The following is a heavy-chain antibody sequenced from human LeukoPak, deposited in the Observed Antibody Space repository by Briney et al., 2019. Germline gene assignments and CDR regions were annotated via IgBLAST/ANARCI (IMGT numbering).Heavy chain of an antibody. V-gene: IGHV1-46*01. Sequence: ASVKVSCKASGYTFTSYYMHWVRQAPGQGLEWVAIINPNPSGGSTSYAQKFQGRVTMTRDMSTSTVYMEVSSLRSEDMAVYYCARSATGSGSYYGLDYWGQGTLVTVSS. CDR3: ARSATGSGSYYGLDY. J-gene: IGHJ4*02. CDR1: GYTFTSYY. CDR2: INPNPSGGST. D-gene: IGHD1-26*01.